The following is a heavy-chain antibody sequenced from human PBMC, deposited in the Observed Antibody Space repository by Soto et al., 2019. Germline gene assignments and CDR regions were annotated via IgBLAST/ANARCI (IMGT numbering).Heavy chain of an antibody. CDR1: GYTFTSYA. V-gene: IGHV1-3*01. D-gene: IGHD1-1*01. Sequence: QVQLVQSGAEVEKPGASVKLSCKASGYTFTSYAVHWVRQAPGQRLEWMGWINAGNGNTKYSQKFQDRVTITRDTSASTAYMELSSLTSEDMALYYCARAYNPPFDYWGQGTLVTVSS. CDR2: INAGNGNT. J-gene: IGHJ4*02. CDR3: ARAYNPPFDY.